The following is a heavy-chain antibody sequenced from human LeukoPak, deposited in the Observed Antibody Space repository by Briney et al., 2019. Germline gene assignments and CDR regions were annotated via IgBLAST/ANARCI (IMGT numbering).Heavy chain of an antibody. CDR2: IKEEGGER. CDR3: ATDSENSFPR. CDR1: GVTFRGYR. Sequence: GGSLRLSCEAPGVTFRGYRMRCVRAAPGKGLEWVCPIKEEGGERYYVDSVKGRFTISRDNATKTQYLQMNSLRDEDTAAYFCATDSENSFPRWGQGTQVTDSS. J-gene: IGHJ4*02. V-gene: IGHV3-7*01. D-gene: IGHD5-18*01.